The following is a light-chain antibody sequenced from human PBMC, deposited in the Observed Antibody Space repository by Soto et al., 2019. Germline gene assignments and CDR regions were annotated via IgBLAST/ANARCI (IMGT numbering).Light chain of an antibody. CDR2: EAT. J-gene: IGLJ2*01. Sequence: QSALTQPASVSGSPGQSITISCTGISSDVGTLNLVSWYQQHPGKAPKLMIYEATKRPSGVSNRFSGSKSGNTASLTISGLQAEDEADYYFSSALVNTHVVFVGGTKVTVL. V-gene: IGLV2-23*01. CDR1: SSDVGTLNL. CDR3: FSSALVNTHVV.